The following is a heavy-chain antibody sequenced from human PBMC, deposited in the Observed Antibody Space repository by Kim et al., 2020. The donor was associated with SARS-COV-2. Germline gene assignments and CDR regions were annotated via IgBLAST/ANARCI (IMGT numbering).Heavy chain of an antibody. Sequence: GGSLRLSCVASGYTFSSYAVSWVRQAPGKGLEWISAISKDGVFEYYADSVRGRFTISRDNSRNTMYLQMNTLRVDDTAVYYCARGGGGDHGYWGQGTLAT. V-gene: IGHV3-23*01. CDR3: ARGGGGDHGY. CDR2: ISKDGVFE. J-gene: IGHJ4*02. CDR1: GYTFSSYA. D-gene: IGHD3-16*01.